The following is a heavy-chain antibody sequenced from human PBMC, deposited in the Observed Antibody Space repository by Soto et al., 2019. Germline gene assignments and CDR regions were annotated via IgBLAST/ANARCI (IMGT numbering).Heavy chain of an antibody. CDR3: ARGEGGNWNYFNY. V-gene: IGHV4-39*01. CDR1: GGSISSSSYY. Sequence: QLQLQESGPGLVKPSETLSLTCTVSGGSISSSSYYWGWIRQPPGKGLEWIGSIYYSGSTYYNPSIRSRVNLSVDTSKNQFSLKVRSVTAADTAGYCCARGEGGNWNYFNYWGQGTLVTVSS. CDR2: IYYSGST. D-gene: IGHD1-1*01. J-gene: IGHJ4*02.